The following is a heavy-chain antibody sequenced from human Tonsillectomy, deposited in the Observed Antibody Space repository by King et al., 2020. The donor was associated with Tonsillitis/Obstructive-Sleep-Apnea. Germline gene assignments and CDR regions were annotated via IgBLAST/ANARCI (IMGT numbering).Heavy chain of an antibody. J-gene: IGHJ5*02. CDR3: AREGDYDDDNLGHFDP. CDR2: ISSSSTTV. D-gene: IGHD4-17*01. CDR1: GFTFSGYS. Sequence: VQLVESGGGLVQPGGSLRLSCAASGFTFSGYSMNWVRQAPGKGLEWVSYISSSSTTVFYTASVWGRFTISRDNAKNSLYLQMNSLRDEDTAVYYCAREGDYDDDNLGHFDPWGQGTLVTVSS. V-gene: IGHV3-48*02.